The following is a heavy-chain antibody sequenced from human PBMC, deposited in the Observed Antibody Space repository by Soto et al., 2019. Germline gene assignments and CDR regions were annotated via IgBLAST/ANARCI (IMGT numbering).Heavy chain of an antibody. CDR3: TDFAR. V-gene: IGHV3-15*02. CDR2: VKSSSDGGAI. Sequence: EVQLVESGGALVKPGGSLRLSCVSSGFTFSSAWMSWVRQAPGKGLEWVARVKSSSDGGAIHYAAPVKGRITISRDDAGGMLYLQMNGLKNEDSAVYYCTDFARWGQGTSVTVSS. CDR1: GFTFSSAW. D-gene: IGHD6-6*01. J-gene: IGHJ4*02.